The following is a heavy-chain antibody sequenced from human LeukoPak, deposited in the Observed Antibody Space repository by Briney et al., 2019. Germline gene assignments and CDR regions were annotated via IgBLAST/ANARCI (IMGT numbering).Heavy chain of an antibody. CDR1: GGSISSYY. CDR2: IYCSRST. V-gene: IGHV4-59*01. Sequence: SETLSLTCTVSGGSISSYYWSWIRQPPGKGLEWIGYIYCSRSTNYNPSLKSRVTISVDTSKNQFSLKLSSVTAADTAVYYCARGDSSGYYGLLYYFDYWGQGTLVTVSS. J-gene: IGHJ4*02. CDR3: ARGDSSGYYGLLYYFDY. D-gene: IGHD3-22*01.